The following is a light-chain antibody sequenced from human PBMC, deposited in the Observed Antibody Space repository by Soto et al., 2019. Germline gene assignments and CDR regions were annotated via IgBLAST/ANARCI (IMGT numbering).Light chain of an antibody. Sequence: EVGMTQSAATVSVSPGERATLSCRASQSVSSNLAWYQQKPGQAPRLLIFDVSTRATGIPDRFSGSGSGTDFTLTISRLEPEDFAVYYCQQYGSSAITFGQGTRLEI. CDR2: DVS. V-gene: IGKV3-20*01. J-gene: IGKJ5*01. CDR1: QSVSSN. CDR3: QQYGSSAIT.